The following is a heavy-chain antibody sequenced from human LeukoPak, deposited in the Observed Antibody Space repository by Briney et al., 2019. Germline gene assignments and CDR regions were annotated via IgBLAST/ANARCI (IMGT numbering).Heavy chain of an antibody. J-gene: IGHJ3*02. V-gene: IGHV4-39*07. CDR1: GGSISSSSYY. CDR3: ARNYCSGGSCYSGLDAFDI. D-gene: IGHD2-15*01. CDR2: LYYSGST. Sequence: SETLSLTCTVSGGSISSSSYYWGWIRQPPGKGLEWIGSLYYSGSTYYNPSLKSRVTISVDTSKNQFSLKLSSVTAADTAVYYCARNYCSGGSCYSGLDAFDIWGQGTMVTVSS.